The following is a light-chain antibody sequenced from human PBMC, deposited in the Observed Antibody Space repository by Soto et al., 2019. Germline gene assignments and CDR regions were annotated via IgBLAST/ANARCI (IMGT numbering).Light chain of an antibody. CDR1: QSISNW. J-gene: IGKJ4*01. Sequence: DIQMTQSPSTLSASVGDRVTITCRASQSISNWLAWYQQKPGKAPKLLIYKASTLESGVPSRFSGTGSGTEFTLTISSLQPDDFPTYYCHQFSFSHTFGGGTKVEIK. CDR3: HQFSFSHT. V-gene: IGKV1-5*03. CDR2: KAS.